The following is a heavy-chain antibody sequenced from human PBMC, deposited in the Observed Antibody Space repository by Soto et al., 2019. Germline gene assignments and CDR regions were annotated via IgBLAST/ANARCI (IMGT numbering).Heavy chain of an antibody. V-gene: IGHV4-4*02. J-gene: IGHJ4*02. CDR3: ARYNAASGTYYFDF. D-gene: IGHD6-13*01. CDR1: GASVSSTYW. CDR2: INHRGSA. Sequence: SETLSLTCAVSGASVSSTYWWSWVRQPPGKGPEWIGEINHRGSANYNPSLKSRDTISVDISKSQLSLRLTSVTAADTVVYYCARYNAASGTYYFDFWGQGALVTVSS.